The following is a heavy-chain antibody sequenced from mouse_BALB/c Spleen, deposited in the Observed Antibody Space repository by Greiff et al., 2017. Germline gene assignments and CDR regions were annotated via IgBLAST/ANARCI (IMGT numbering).Heavy chain of an antibody. Sequence: DVKLQESGPGLVKPSQSLSLTCSVTGYSITSGYYWNWIRQFPGNKLEWMGYISYDGSNNYNPSLKNRISITRDTSKNQFFLKLNSVTTEDTATYYCARDGGYDYDGFLAYWGQGTLVTVSA. CDR3: ARDGGYDYDGFLAY. CDR1: GYSITSGYY. J-gene: IGHJ3*01. V-gene: IGHV3-6*02. CDR2: ISYDGSN. D-gene: IGHD2-4*01.